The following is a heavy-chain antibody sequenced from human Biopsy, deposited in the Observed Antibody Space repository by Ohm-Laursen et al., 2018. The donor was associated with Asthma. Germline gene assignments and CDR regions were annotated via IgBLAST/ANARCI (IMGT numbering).Heavy chain of an antibody. CDR3: ARKAGSCISRTCYSLDF. Sequence: SSVKVSCNSLGGTFNTYVIGWVRQAPGQGLEWMGGINSVFGTTTYPQKFQDRVTITADDSTSTVYMELSSLRSEDTAVYYCARKAGSCISRTCYSLDFWGQRTLVTVSS. D-gene: IGHD2-2*01. CDR1: GGTFNTYV. V-gene: IGHV1-69*01. J-gene: IGHJ4*02. CDR2: INSVFGTT.